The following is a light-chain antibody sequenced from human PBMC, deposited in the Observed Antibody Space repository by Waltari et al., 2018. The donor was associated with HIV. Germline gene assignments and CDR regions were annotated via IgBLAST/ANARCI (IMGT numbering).Light chain of an antibody. CDR2: LAT. CDR1: NIGSKS. Sequence: SYVLTQSPSVSVAPGKTARITCGGQNIGSKSVNWYQQQPGPAPVMVIYLATDRPPGIPDRFSVSNSEDTATLTIRRVEAGDEADYYCQVWDTNTDQYVIFGGGTNLAV. V-gene: IGLV3-21*01. CDR3: QVWDTNTDQYVI. J-gene: IGLJ2*01.